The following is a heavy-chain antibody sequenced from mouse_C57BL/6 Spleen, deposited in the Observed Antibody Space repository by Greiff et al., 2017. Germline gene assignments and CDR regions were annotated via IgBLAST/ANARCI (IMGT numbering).Heavy chain of an antibody. CDR3: AREGTVVVDY. V-gene: IGHV5-4*01. J-gene: IGHJ4*01. CDR1: GFTFSSYA. D-gene: IGHD1-1*01. Sequence: EVKVVESGGGLVKPGGSLKLSCAASGFTFSSYAMSWVRQTPEKRLEWVATISDGGSYTYYPDNVKGRFTISRDNAKNNLYLQMSHLKSEDTAMYYCAREGTVVVDYWGQGTSVTVSS. CDR2: ISDGGSYT.